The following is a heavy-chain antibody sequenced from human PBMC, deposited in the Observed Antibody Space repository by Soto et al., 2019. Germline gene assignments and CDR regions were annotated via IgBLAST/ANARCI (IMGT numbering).Heavy chain of an antibody. CDR2: IIPIFGTA. V-gene: IGHV1-69*01. CDR3: ARKPPYPSGFDP. Sequence: QVQLVQSGAEVKKPGSSVKVSCKASGGTFSSYAISWVRQAPGQGLEWMGGIIPIFGTANYAQKFQGRVTITADESTSTAYMELRSLRSDDTAVYYCARKPPYPSGFDPWGQGTLVTVSS. J-gene: IGHJ5*02. CDR1: GGTFSSYA.